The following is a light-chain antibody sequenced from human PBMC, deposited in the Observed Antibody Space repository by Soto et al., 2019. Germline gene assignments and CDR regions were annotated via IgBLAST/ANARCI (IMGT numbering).Light chain of an antibody. V-gene: IGKV3-20*01. CDR1: QSINSNF. Sequence: EIVLTQSPGTLSLFPGERATLSCRASQSINSNFFAWYQQKPGQAPRLLIYGTSSRPTGIPDRFVGSGSETDFTLTITRLEPEDFAVYYCQQYLASPWTFGQGTEVEIK. J-gene: IGKJ1*01. CDR3: QQYLASPWT. CDR2: GTS.